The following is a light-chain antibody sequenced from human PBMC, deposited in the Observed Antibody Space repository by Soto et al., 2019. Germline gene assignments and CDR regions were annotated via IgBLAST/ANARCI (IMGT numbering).Light chain of an antibody. J-gene: IGKJ2*01. V-gene: IGKV3-20*01. CDR1: QRMSSNY. CDR2: GTS. Sequence: ELVLTQSPGTLSLSPGERATLSCRASQRMSSNYFAWYQQKPGQSPRLLIYGTSSRATGIPDRFSGSGSGTDFTLTISGLEPEDSAVYYCQQYGTLPPRYTFGQGTKLELK. CDR3: QQYGTLPPRYT.